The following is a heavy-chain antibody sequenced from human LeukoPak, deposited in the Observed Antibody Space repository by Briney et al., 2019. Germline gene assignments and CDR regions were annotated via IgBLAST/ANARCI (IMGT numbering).Heavy chain of an antibody. J-gene: IGHJ4*02. CDR2: ISGSGGST. Sequence: GGSLRLSCAASGFTFSSYAMSWARQAPGKGLEWVSGISGSGGSTYYADSVKGRFTISRDNAKNSLYLQMNSLRAEDTALYYCARDLSSSWAPNYWGQGTLVTVSS. CDR3: ARDLSSSWAPNY. CDR1: GFTFSSYA. D-gene: IGHD6-13*01. V-gene: IGHV3-23*01.